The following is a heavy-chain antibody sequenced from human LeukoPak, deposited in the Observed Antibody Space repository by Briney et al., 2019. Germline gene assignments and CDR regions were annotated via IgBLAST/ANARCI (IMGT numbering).Heavy chain of an antibody. J-gene: IGHJ4*02. CDR3: ARYGTGSGYSFDY. CDR2: IYYSGST. D-gene: IGHD3-3*01. V-gene: IGHV4-39*01. Sequence: SETLSLTCTVSGGSISSSSYYWGWIRQPPGKGLEWIGSIYYSGSTYYNPSLKSRVTISVDTSKNQFSLKLSSVTAADTAVYYCARYGTGSGYSFDYWGQGTLVTVSS. CDR1: GGSISSSSYY.